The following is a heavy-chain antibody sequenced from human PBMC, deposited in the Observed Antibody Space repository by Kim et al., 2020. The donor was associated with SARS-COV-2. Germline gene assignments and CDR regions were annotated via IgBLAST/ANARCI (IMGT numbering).Heavy chain of an antibody. CDR3: AKRAYSSGWSTRGYYGMDV. V-gene: IGHV3-23*01. Sequence: GGSLRLSCAASGFTFSSYAMSWVRQAPGKGLEWVSAISGSGGSTYYADSVKGRFTISRDNSKNTLYLQMNSLRAEDTAVYYCAKRAYSSGWSTRGYYGMDVWGQGTTVTVSS. CDR2: ISGSGGST. D-gene: IGHD6-19*01. J-gene: IGHJ6*02. CDR1: GFTFSSYA.